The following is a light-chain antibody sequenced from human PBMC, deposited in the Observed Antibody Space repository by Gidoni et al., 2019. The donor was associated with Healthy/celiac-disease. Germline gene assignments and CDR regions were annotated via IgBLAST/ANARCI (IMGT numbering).Light chain of an antibody. Sequence: QSALTQPASVSGSPGQSITISCTGTSSDVGSYNLVSWYQQHPGKAPKLMIYEGSKRPSGVSNRFSGSKSGNTASLTISGLHAEDEADYYCCSYAGSSTVVFVGGTKLTVL. CDR2: EGS. CDR3: CSYAGSSTVV. CDR1: SSDVGSYNL. J-gene: IGLJ2*01. V-gene: IGLV2-23*01.